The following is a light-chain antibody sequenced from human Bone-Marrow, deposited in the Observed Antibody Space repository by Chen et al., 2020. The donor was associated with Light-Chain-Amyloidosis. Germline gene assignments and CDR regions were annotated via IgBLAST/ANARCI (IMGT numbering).Light chain of an antibody. Sequence: EIVMTQSPVTLSVSPGERATLSCRASQSANNHLAWYQQKPGQTPRLLIYGASTRAPATPTRISGSGSGTEFTLTISSLKSEDVAVYYCQQYYDWPTFGPGTKVHI. CDR3: QQYYDWPT. J-gene: IGKJ3*01. V-gene: IGKV3-15*01. CDR1: QSANNH. CDR2: GAS.